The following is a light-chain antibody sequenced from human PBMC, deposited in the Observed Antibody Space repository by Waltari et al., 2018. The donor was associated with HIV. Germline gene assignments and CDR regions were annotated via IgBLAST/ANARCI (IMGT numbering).Light chain of an antibody. CDR3: AAWDDVRNAL. J-gene: IGLJ2*01. CDR2: NDN. CDR1: RYNIGVNS. V-gene: IGLV1-44*01. Sequence: QSVLTQPPSAPGTAGQRVTISCSGGRYNIGVNSVRCQQPPPGTAPRLLHNNDNQRPSGGPDRFAGSKSGTSASLASSGLQSEDEGDYYGAAWDDVRNALFGGGTKLTVL.